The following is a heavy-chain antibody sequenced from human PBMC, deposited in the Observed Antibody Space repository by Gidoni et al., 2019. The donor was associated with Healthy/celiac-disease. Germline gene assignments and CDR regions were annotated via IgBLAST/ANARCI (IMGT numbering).Heavy chain of an antibody. CDR2: ISSSSSTI. J-gene: IGHJ5*02. D-gene: IGHD3-3*02. V-gene: IGHV3-48*01. CDR1: GFTFSSYG. CDR3: AREALHWFDP. Sequence: EVQLVESGGGLVEPGGSLRLSCAASGFTFSSYGMNGVRQAQGKGLEWVSYISSSSSTIYYADSVKGRFTISRDNAKISLYLQMNSLRAEDTAVYYCAREALHWFDPWGQGTLVTVSS.